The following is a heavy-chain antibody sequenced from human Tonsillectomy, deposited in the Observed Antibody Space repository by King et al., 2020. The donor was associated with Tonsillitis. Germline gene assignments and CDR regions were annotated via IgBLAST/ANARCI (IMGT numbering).Heavy chain of an antibody. CDR2: IYYSGST. Sequence: QLQESGPGLVKPSETLSLTCTVSGGSISSYXWSWIRQPPGKGLEWIGYIYYSGSTNYNPSLKSRVTISVDTSKNQFSLKLSSVTAADTAVYYCARRGWIVASSLDYYYMDVWGKGTTVTVSS. CDR1: GGSISSYX. V-gene: IGHV4-59*08. J-gene: IGHJ6*03. CDR3: ARRGWIVASSLDYYYMDV. D-gene: IGHD5-12*01.